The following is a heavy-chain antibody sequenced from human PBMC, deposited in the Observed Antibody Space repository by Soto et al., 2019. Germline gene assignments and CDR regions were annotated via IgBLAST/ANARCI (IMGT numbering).Heavy chain of an antibody. V-gene: IGHV3-23*01. D-gene: IGHD2-2*01. J-gene: IGHJ6*02. CDR1: GFTFSSYA. CDR3: AKDVIVVVPAAMRYYYYGMDV. CDR2: ISGSGGST. Sequence: PGGSLRLSCAASGFTFSSYAMSWVRQAPGKGLEWVSAISGSGGSTYYADSVKGRFTISRDNSKNTLYLQMNSLRAEDTAVYYCAKDVIVVVPAAMRYYYYGMDVWGQGTTVTVSS.